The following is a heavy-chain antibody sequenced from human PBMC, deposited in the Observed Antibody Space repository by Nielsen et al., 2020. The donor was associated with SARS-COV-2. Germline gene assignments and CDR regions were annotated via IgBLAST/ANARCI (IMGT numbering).Heavy chain of an antibody. CDR2: INHRGRT. J-gene: IGHJ4*02. V-gene: IGHV4-34*01. CDR3: RATIDDKDF. Sequence: SETLSLTCGVYGGSFSTYYWSWIRQPPGKGLEWIGEINHRGRTNYNPSLKSRVTISVDMSKNQFSLKLTSVTAADTAVYYCRATIDDKDFWGQGTLVTVSS. D-gene: IGHD5-12*01. CDR1: GGSFSTYY.